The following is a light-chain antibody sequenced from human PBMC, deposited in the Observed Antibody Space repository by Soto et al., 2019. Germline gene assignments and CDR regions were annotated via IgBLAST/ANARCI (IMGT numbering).Light chain of an antibody. CDR1: QSISSW. V-gene: IGKV1-5*01. J-gene: IGKJ5*01. CDR2: DAS. CDR3: QQYHHWPPIT. Sequence: EIQMTQSPASLSASVGDRVTITCRASQSISSWLAWYQQKPGKAPKLLMYDASSLEGGVPSRFSGSGSGTEFTLTISSLQPDDFAVYYCQQYHHWPPITFGQGTRLEIK.